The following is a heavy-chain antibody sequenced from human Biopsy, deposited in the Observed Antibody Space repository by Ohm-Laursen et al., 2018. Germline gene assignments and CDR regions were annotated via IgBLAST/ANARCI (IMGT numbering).Heavy chain of an antibody. J-gene: IGHJ5*02. V-gene: IGHV1-69*01. D-gene: IGHD1/OR15-1a*01. CDR1: GGTFSSSA. Sequence: GASVKVSCKASGGTFSSSAITWVRQAPGQGLEWMGGIIGIFRTAHYAQKFQGRVTITADEFISTAYMELSSLRSEDTAVYYCARGGGYNGNNDWFDPWGQGALVTVSS. CDR2: IIGIFRTA. CDR3: ARGGGYNGNNDWFDP.